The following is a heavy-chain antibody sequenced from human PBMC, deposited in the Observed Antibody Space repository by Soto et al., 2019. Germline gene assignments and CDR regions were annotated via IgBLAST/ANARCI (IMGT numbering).Heavy chain of an antibody. CDR3: ARGGADQGAFDI. CDR2: ISYDGSNK. Sequence: QVQLVESGGGVVQPGRSLRLSCAASGFTFSSSAMHWVRQAPGKGLEWGAVISYDGSNKYYADSVKGRFTISRANSTDTLYLQMNSLRAEDTAVYYCARGGADQGAFDIWGQGTMVTVSS. D-gene: IGHD2-15*01. J-gene: IGHJ3*02. V-gene: IGHV3-30-3*01. CDR1: GFTFSSSA.